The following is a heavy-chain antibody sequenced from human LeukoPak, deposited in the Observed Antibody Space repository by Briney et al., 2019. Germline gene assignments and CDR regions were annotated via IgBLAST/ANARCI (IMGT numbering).Heavy chain of an antibody. V-gene: IGHV3-23*01. D-gene: IGHD4-23*01. CDR2: SGTGGST. CDR1: GFTSSRYA. Sequence: GGSLRLSCAGSGFTSSRYAMSWVRQAPGKGLEWVSTSGTGGSTYYVDSVKGRFTISRDNSKNTVYLQMNSLRADDTALYYCAKRGYDYGGPLFDYWGQGTLVTVSS. CDR3: AKRGYDYGGPLFDY. J-gene: IGHJ4*02.